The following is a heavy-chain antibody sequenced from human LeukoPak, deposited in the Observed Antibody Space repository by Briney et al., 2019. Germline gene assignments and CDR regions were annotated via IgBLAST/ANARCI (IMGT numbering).Heavy chain of an antibody. CDR2: VNPNSGNT. J-gene: IGHJ5*02. D-gene: IGHD2-15*01. CDR3: AREGVGWFDP. V-gene: IGHV1-8*01. Sequence: ASVKVSRKASGYTFTSYDINWVRQATGQGLEWMGWVNPNSGNTGYAQKFQGRVTMTRNTSISTAYMELSGLRSEDTAVYYCAREGVGWFDPWGQGTLVTVSS. CDR1: GYTFTSYD.